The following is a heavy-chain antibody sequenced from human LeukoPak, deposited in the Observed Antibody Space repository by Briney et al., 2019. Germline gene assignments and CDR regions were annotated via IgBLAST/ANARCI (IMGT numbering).Heavy chain of an antibody. J-gene: IGHJ4*02. CDR1: GFTFSSYS. Sequence: GGSLRLSCAASGFTFSSYSMNWVRQAPGKGLEWVSSISSSSSYIYYADSVKGRFTISRDNAKNSLYLQMNSLRAEDTAVYYCARDRSSSSGRDYFDYWGQGTLVTVSS. CDR2: ISSSSSYI. V-gene: IGHV3-21*01. D-gene: IGHD6-6*01. CDR3: ARDRSSSSGRDYFDY.